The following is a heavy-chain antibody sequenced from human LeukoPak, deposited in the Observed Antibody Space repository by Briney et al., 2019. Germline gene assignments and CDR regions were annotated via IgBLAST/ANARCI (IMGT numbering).Heavy chain of an antibody. CDR1: GGSISSSDYY. Sequence: PSETLSLTCTVSGGSISSSDYYWGWIRQPPGKGLEWIGNIYYTGSSSYNSSLKSRVTISVDTSKNQFSLQLSSVTAADTAVYYCARENYCTNGVCWAFDPWGQGTLVTVFS. V-gene: IGHV4-39*07. CDR2: IYYTGSS. J-gene: IGHJ5*02. D-gene: IGHD2-8*01. CDR3: ARENYCTNGVCWAFDP.